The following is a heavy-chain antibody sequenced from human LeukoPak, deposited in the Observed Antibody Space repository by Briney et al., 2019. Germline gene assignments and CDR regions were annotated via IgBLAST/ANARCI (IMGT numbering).Heavy chain of an antibody. V-gene: IGHV1-2*02. D-gene: IGHD4-17*01. Sequence: ASVKVSCKASGYTFTSYGISWVRQAPGQGLEWMGWINPNSGGTNYAQKFQGRVTMTRDTSISTAYMELSRLRSDDTAVYYCARAYGDYGFDYWGQGTLVTVSS. CDR2: INPNSGGT. CDR3: ARAYGDYGFDY. CDR1: GYTFTSYG. J-gene: IGHJ4*02.